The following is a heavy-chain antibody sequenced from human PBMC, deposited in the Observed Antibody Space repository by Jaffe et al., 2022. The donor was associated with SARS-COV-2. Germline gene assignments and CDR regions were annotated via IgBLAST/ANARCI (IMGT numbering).Heavy chain of an antibody. CDR1: GFTFTSYA. D-gene: IGHD1-1*01. CDR3: AKAFLKASRTNEYYFDF. Sequence: EVQLLESGGDLVQPGGSLRLSCAASGFTFTSYAMSWVRQAPGKGLEWVSGVSSSGSERYYADSVKGRFTISRDNSKSTLSLQMNSLRAEDTAVYFCAKAFLKASRTNEYYFDFWGQGNLVTVSS. V-gene: IGHV3-23*01. J-gene: IGHJ4*02. CDR2: VSSSGSER.